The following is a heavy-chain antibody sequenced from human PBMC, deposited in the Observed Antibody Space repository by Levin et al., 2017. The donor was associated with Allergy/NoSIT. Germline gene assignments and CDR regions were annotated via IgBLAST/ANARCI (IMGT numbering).Heavy chain of an antibody. Sequence: PGGSLRLSCKASGYTFTSYGISWVRQAPGQGLEWMGWISAYNGNTNYAQKLQGRVTMTTDTSTSTAYMELRSLRSDDTAVYYCARDAFIEEGGSFVDYWGQGTLVTVSS. V-gene: IGHV1-18*01. D-gene: IGHD1-26*01. CDR2: ISAYNGNT. J-gene: IGHJ4*02. CDR3: ARDAFIEEGGSFVDY. CDR1: GYTFTSYG.